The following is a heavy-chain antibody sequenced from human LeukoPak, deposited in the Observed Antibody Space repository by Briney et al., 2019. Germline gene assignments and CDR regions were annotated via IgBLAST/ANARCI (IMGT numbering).Heavy chain of an antibody. Sequence: GGSLRLSCAASGFTFSSYAMHWVRQAPGKGLEWVAVISYDGSNKYYADSVKGRFTISRDNSKNTLYLQMNSLRAEDTAMYYCARTDSSSWYVYWGQGTLVTVSS. J-gene: IGHJ4*02. CDR1: GFTFSSYA. CDR2: ISYDGSNK. D-gene: IGHD6-13*01. CDR3: ARTDSSSWYVY. V-gene: IGHV3-30*01.